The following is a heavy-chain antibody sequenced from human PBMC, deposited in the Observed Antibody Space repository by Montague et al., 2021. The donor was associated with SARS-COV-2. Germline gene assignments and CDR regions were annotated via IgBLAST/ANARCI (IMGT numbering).Heavy chain of an antibody. D-gene: IGHD6-13*01. Sequence: SETLSLTCTVSGGSVRSGLYYWTWIRQPPGKGLEWIGYVYYSGTANHNPSLKSRLTLTVDTSKNQFSLKLSSVTAADTAVYYCARGAGYSSSWYLAFEIWGQGTMVTVSS. CDR3: ARGAGYSSSWYLAFEI. CDR2: VYYSGTA. V-gene: IGHV4-61*01. CDR1: GGSVRSGLYY. J-gene: IGHJ3*02.